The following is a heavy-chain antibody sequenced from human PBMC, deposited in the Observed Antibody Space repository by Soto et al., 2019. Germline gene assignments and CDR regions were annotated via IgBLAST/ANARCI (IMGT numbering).Heavy chain of an antibody. J-gene: IGHJ5*02. V-gene: IGHV1-18*01. Sequence: AAVKVSCKASGYTFTRCGISWVRQAPGQGLEGMGWISAYNGNTNYAQKLQGRVTMTTDSSKSTAYLELGSLGRDDPAADYFASNPSVAAYCFDPWRQGTLVTVSS. CDR1: GYTFTRCG. D-gene: IGHD6-19*01. CDR2: ISAYNGNT. CDR3: ASNPSVAAYCFDP.